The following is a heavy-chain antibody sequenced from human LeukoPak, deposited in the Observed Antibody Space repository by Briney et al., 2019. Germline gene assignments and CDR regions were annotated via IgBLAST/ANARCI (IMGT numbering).Heavy chain of an antibody. Sequence: SETLSLTCTVSGGSISNYYWGWIRQPPGKGLEGIGIRYYSGSTYYNPSLKSRVTISVDTSKNQFSLKLSSVTAADTAVYYCARWGVPSGSYYIFDYWGQGTLVTVSS. CDR1: GGSISNYY. V-gene: IGHV4-39*01. J-gene: IGHJ4*02. D-gene: IGHD3-10*01. CDR2: RYYSGST. CDR3: ARWGVPSGSYYIFDY.